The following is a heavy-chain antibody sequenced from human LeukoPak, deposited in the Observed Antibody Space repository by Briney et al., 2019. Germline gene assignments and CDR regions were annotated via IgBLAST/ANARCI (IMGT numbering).Heavy chain of an antibody. CDR3: VKWRGYSGTYGDY. Sequence: PGGSLRLSCSVSGFTFSSYAMHWVRQALGKGLEYVSAISGNGGSTYYADSVKGRFTISRDNSKNTLYLQMSSLRPEDTALYYCVKWRGYSGTYGDYWGQGTLVTVSS. J-gene: IGHJ4*02. CDR1: GFTFSSYA. CDR2: ISGNGGST. V-gene: IGHV3-64D*06. D-gene: IGHD1-26*01.